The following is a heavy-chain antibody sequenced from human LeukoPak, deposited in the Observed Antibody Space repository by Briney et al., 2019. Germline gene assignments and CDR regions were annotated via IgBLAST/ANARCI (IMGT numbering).Heavy chain of an antibody. J-gene: IGHJ3*02. CDR2: IYYSGST. V-gene: IGHV4-59*01. Sequence: SEILSLTCTVSGGSISSYYWSWIRQPPGKGLEWIGYIYYSGSTNYNPSLKSRVTISVDTSKNQFSLKLSSVTAADTAVYYCARAPRYYYDSSGYHDAFDIWGQGTMVTVSS. CDR3: ARAPRYYYDSSGYHDAFDI. CDR1: GGSISSYY. D-gene: IGHD3-22*01.